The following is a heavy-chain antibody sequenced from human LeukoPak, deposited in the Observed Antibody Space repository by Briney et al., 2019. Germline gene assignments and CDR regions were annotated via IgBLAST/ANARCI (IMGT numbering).Heavy chain of an antibody. CDR2: IYYSGST. Sequence: SETLSLTCTVSGGSISSSSYYWGWIRQPPGKGLEWIGSIYYSGSTYYNPSLKSRVTISVDTSKNQFSLKLSSVTAADTAVYYCASGYYDYVWGSYPQFDYWGQGTLVTVSS. V-gene: IGHV4-39*07. J-gene: IGHJ4*02. CDR3: ASGYYDYVWGSYPQFDY. D-gene: IGHD3-16*02. CDR1: GGSISSSSYY.